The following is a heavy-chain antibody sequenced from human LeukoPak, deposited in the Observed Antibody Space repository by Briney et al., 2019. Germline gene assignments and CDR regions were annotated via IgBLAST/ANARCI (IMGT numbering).Heavy chain of an antibody. CDR3: AKTPVRRFPLYFDY. D-gene: IGHD3-3*01. CDR1: GFTFSSYA. V-gene: IGHV3-23*01. CDR2: ISGSGGIT. J-gene: IGHJ4*02. Sequence: GGSLRLSCAASGFTFSSYAMIWVRQAPGKGLEWVSIISGSGGITYYADSVKGRFIISRDNSRNTLYLQMNSLTAEGTAVYYCAKTPVRRFPLYFDYWGQGTLVTVSS.